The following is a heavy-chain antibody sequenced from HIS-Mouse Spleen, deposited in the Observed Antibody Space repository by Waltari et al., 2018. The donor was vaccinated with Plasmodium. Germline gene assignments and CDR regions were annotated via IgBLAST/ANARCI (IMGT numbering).Heavy chain of an antibody. CDR3: AREDILTGYYNDYWYFDL. Sequence: EVQLVESGGGLVKPGGSLRLSCAASGFTFSSYSMNWVRQGPGKGLEVLSSISSSRSYIYYADSVKGRFTISRDNAKNSLYLQMNSLRAEDTAVYYCAREDILTGYYNDYWYFDLWGRGTLVTVSS. CDR1: GFTFSSYS. CDR2: ISSSRSYI. J-gene: IGHJ2*01. D-gene: IGHD3-9*01. V-gene: IGHV3-21*01.